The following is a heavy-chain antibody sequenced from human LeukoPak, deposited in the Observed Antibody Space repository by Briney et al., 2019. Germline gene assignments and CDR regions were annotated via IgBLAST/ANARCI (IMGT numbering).Heavy chain of an antibody. CDR3: AGDDYYDRSGYPGY. Sequence: PGRSLRLSCVASGFIFSNYGMHWVRQAPGKGLEWVAVIWYDGSNKYYADSVKGRFTISRDNSKNTVYLQMNSLRVEDTAIYYCAGDDYYDRSGYPGYWGQGTLVTVSS. CDR2: IWYDGSNK. CDR1: GFIFSNYG. D-gene: IGHD3-22*01. J-gene: IGHJ4*02. V-gene: IGHV3-33*01.